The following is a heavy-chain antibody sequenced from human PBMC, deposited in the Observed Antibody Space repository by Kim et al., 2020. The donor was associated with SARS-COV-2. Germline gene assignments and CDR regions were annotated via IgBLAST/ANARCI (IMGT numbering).Heavy chain of an antibody. CDR2: IYSGGST. D-gene: IGHD6-6*01. V-gene: IGHV3-53*01. CDR1: GFTVSSNY. J-gene: IGHJ4*02. Sequence: GGSLRLSCAASGFTVSSNYMSWVRQAPGKGLEWVSAIYSGGSTYYADSVKGRFTISRDNSKNTLYLQMNSLRAEDTAVYYCARLQSIAARPFDYWGQGTL. CDR3: ARLQSIAARPFDY.